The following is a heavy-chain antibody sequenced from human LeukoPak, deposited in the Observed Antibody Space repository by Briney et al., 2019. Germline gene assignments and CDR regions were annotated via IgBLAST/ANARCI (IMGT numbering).Heavy chain of an antibody. V-gene: IGHV1-8*01. Sequence: ASVKLSCKASGYTFTSYDINWVRQATGQGLEWMGWMNPNSGNTGYAQKFQGRVTMTRNTSISTAYMELSSLRSEDTAVYYCARARGSASYYYYGMDVWGQGTTVTVSS. D-gene: IGHD3-16*01. CDR3: ARARGSASYYYYGMDV. CDR2: MNPNSGNT. J-gene: IGHJ6*02. CDR1: GYTFTSYD.